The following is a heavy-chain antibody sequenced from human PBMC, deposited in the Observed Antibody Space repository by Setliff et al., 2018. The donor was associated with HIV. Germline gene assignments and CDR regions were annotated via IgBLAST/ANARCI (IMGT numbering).Heavy chain of an antibody. D-gene: IGHD3-16*01. CDR1: GGSISSHF. V-gene: IGHV4-59*11. CDR3: ARGTLYYGYVWGTPFPFDY. Sequence: PSETLSLTCTVSGGSISSHFWSWIRQPPGKGLEWIGSIYYSGSTNYNPSLKSRVTISVVTSKNQFSLKLSSVTAADTAVYYCARGTLYYGYVWGTPFPFDYWGQGTLVTVSS. CDR2: IYYSGST. J-gene: IGHJ4*02.